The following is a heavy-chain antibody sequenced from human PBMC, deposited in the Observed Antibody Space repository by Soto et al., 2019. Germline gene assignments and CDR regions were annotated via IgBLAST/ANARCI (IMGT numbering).Heavy chain of an antibody. D-gene: IGHD1-1*01. CDR3: ARSIFLSFSATRTVWFDP. J-gene: IGHJ5*02. V-gene: IGHV4-59*01. CDR2: IYYSGST. CDR1: GGSISSYY. Sequence: SETLSLTCTVSGGSISSYYWSWIRQPPGKGLEWIGYIYYSGSTNYNPSLKSRVTISVDTSKNQFSLKLSSVTAADTAVYYCARSIFLSFSATRTVWFDPWGQGTLVTVS.